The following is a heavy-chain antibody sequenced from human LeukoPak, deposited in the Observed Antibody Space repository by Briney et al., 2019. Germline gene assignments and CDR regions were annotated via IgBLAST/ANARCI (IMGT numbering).Heavy chain of an antibody. D-gene: IGHD6-19*01. CDR1: GFTFTSHA. J-gene: IGHJ3*01. CDR3: AKPKWLVDALDF. CDR2: LSARGGTT. Sequence: GGSLRLSCAASGFTFTSHAMSWVRQAPGKGLEWVSALSARGGTTFYADFVKGRFTISRDNSKNTLYLHMNSLRAEDTAVYYCAKPKWLVDALDFWGQGTVVTVSS. V-gene: IGHV3-23*01.